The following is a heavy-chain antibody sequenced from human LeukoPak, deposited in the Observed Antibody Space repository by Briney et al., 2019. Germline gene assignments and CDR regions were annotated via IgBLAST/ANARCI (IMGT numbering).Heavy chain of an antibody. CDR1: GDSLSSRNHY. J-gene: IGHJ4*02. V-gene: IGHV4-39*01. CDR2: LSNSVNT. Sequence: SETLSLTCTVSGDSLSSRNHYWAWIRQPPGQELELIERLSNSVNTYYNPSVKSQVTISVATSKNEYSLTLSSVTAADTAVYYCVRWTAGTTEDSWGQGTLVTVSS. D-gene: IGHD1-1*01. CDR3: VRWTAGTTEDS.